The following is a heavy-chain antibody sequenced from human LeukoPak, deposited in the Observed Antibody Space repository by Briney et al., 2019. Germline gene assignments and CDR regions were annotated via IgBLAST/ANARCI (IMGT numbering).Heavy chain of an antibody. D-gene: IGHD2/OR15-2a*01. V-gene: IGHV4-59*01. CDR2: IHAGGNT. J-gene: IGHJ6*04. Sequence: PSETLSLTCSVSGGSIGGNYWTWIRKPPGKGLDWIGYIHAGGNTNYNPAPNSRATFSIATSRTQFSLRLTSVSAADTAIYYCATQYYHINVWGKGTSVTVSS. CDR1: GGSIGGNY. CDR3: ATQYYHINV.